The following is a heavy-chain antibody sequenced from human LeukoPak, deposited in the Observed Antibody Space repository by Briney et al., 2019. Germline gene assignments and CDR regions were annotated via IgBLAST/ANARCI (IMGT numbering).Heavy chain of an antibody. V-gene: IGHV3-30*03. J-gene: IGHJ6*03. D-gene: IGHD5-18*01. Sequence: PGRSLRLSCAASGFTFSSYGMHWVRQAPGKGLEWVAVISYDGSNKYYADSVKGRFTISRDNAKNSLYLQMNSLRAEDTAVYYCARGGTAMVYYYYYMDVWGKGTTVTVSS. CDR3: ARGGTAMVYYYYYMDV. CDR1: GFTFSSYG. CDR2: ISYDGSNK.